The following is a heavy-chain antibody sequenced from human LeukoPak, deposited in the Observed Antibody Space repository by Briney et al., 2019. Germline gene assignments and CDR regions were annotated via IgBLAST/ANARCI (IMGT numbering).Heavy chain of an antibody. J-gene: IGHJ4*01. CDR3: ARALVATISSTWTTVTTRGFDY. V-gene: IGHV3-7*01. CDR2: IKQDGSEK. D-gene: IGHD4-17*01. CDR1: GFTFSSYW. Sequence: GGSLRLSCAASGFTFSSYWMSWVRQAPGKGLEWVANIKQDGSEKYYVDSVKGRFTISRDNAKNSLYLQMNSLRAEDTAVYYCARALVATISSTWTTVTTRGFDYWGHGTLVTVSS.